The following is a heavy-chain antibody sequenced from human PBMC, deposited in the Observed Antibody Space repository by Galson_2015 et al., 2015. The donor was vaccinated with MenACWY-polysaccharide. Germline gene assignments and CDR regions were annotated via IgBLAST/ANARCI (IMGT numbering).Heavy chain of an antibody. CDR2: ISSSYI. Sequence: SLRLSCAASGFTFSSYSMNWVRQAPGRGLEWVSSISSSYIYYADSVKGRFTISRDNAKNSLYLQMNSLRAEDTAVYYCARDVTTGGQIRYFDYWGQGALVTVSS. CDR3: ARDVTTGGQIRYFDY. J-gene: IGHJ4*02. D-gene: IGHD3-22*01. CDR1: GFTFSSYS. V-gene: IGHV3-21*01.